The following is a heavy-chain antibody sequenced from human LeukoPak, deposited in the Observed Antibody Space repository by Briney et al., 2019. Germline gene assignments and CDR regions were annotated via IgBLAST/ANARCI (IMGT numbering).Heavy chain of an antibody. CDR3: AKYLPSLMFGESKPFFDY. CDR1: GFTFSSYA. J-gene: IGHJ4*02. Sequence: PGGSLRHSCAASGFTFSSYAMSWVRQAPGKGLEWVSAISGSGGSTYYADSVKGRFTISRDNSKNTLYLQMNSLRAEDTAVYYCAKYLPSLMFGESKPFFDYWGQGTLVTVSS. CDR2: ISGSGGST. V-gene: IGHV3-23*01. D-gene: IGHD3-10*02.